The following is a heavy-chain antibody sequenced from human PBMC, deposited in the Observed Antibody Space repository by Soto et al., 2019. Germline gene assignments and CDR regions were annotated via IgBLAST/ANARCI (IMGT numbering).Heavy chain of an antibody. CDR3: AGNGYSSGWYPGENAFDI. D-gene: IGHD6-19*01. CDR2: IYSGGST. J-gene: IGHJ3*02. V-gene: IGHV3-66*01. CDR1: GFTVSSNY. Sequence: GGSLRLSCAASGFTVSSNYMSWVRQAPGKGLEWVSVIYSGGSTYYADSVKGSFTISRDNSKNTLYLQMNSLRAEDTAVYYCAGNGYSSGWYPGENAFDIWGQGTMVTVSS.